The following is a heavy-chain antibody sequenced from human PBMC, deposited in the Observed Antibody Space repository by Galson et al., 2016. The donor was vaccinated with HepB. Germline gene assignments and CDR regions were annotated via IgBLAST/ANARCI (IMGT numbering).Heavy chain of an antibody. CDR1: GFSFSDHY. CDR2: IKNKANSYST. V-gene: IGHV3-72*01. Sequence: SLRLSCAASGFSFSDHYMDWVRQAPGKGLEWVGRIKNKANSYSTEYAASVKGRFTISRDDSQNSLFLQMNSLKTEDTAVYYCCRWIYCNSHMDVWGQGTTVTVSS. J-gene: IGHJ6*02. CDR3: CRWIYCNSHMDV. D-gene: IGHD4-11*01.